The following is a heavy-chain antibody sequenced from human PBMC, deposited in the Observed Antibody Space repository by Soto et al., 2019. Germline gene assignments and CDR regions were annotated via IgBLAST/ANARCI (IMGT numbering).Heavy chain of an antibody. D-gene: IGHD6-6*01. CDR2: INPNSGAT. CDR3: ARGGGTTLVPLP. Sequence: ASVKVSCKASGYTFTGYFMHWVRQAPGEGLEWMGWINPNSGATKYAPKFQGRVTMTRDTSNRTAYLELSRLTSDDTAIYYCARGGGTTLVPLPWGQGTPVTVSS. V-gene: IGHV1-2*02. J-gene: IGHJ5*02. CDR1: GYTFTGYF.